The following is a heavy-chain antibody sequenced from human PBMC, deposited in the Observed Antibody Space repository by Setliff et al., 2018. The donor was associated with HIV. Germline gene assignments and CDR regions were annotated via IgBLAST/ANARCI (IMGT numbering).Heavy chain of an antibody. D-gene: IGHD6-13*01. J-gene: IGHJ4*02. CDR3: TRARGAAGTSLYFDY. CDR2: IRSKAYGGTT. Sequence: SLKISCTASGFTFGDYAMNWVRQAPGKGLEWVGFIRSKAYGGTTEYAASVKGRFTISRDDSKSIAYLQMNSLKTEDTAMYYCTRARGAAGTSLYFDYWGQGTLVTVSS. V-gene: IGHV3-49*04. CDR1: GFTFGDYA.